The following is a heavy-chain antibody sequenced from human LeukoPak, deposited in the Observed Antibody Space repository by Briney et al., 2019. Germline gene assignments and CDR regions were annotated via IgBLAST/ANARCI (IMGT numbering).Heavy chain of an antibody. CDR2: ISISGGST. V-gene: IGHV3-23*01. CDR1: GFTFSSYA. Sequence: GGSLRLSCAASGFTFSSYAMSWVRQAPGKGLEWVSGISISGGSTYYADSVKGRFTISRDNSKNTLYLQMNSLRAGDTAVYYCAKSRIAGRPDFDYWGQGTLVTVSS. D-gene: IGHD6-6*01. J-gene: IGHJ4*02. CDR3: AKSRIAGRPDFDY.